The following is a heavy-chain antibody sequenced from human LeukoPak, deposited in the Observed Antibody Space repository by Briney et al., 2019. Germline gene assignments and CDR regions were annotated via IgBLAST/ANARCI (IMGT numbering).Heavy chain of an antibody. CDR2: ISYDGSDE. V-gene: IGHV3-30*18. CDR3: AKDRGLITMVRGAYFDY. Sequence: PGGSLRLSCAASGFTVSSYGMHWVRQAPGKGLEWVAVISYDGSDEYYSESVKGRFTVSRDITKNTLYLQMNSLRPEDTALYYCAKDRGLITMVRGAYFDYWGQGTLVTVSS. D-gene: IGHD3-10*01. J-gene: IGHJ4*02. CDR1: GFTVSSYG.